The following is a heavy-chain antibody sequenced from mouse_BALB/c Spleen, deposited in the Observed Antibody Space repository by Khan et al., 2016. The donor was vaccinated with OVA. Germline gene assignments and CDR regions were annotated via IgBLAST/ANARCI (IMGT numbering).Heavy chain of an antibody. V-gene: IGHV2-6*02. CDR3: ARWFDGYSSLYAMDY. CDR2: IWSDGST. D-gene: IGHD2-3*01. Sequence: VQLQESGPRLVAPSQSLSITCTVSGFSLTSYGIHWVRQPPGKGLEWLVVIWSDGSTNYNSVLKSRLSISKDNSKSQVFLKMNSLQTDDTAIYYCARWFDGYSSLYAMDYWGQGTSVTVSS. CDR1: GFSLTSYG. J-gene: IGHJ4*01.